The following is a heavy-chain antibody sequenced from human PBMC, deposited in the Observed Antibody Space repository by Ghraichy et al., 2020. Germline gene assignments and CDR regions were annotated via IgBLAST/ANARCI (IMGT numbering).Heavy chain of an antibody. V-gene: IGHV4-4*07. D-gene: IGHD1-26*01. CDR1: GGSISSYY. CDR2: IYTSGST. Sequence: SLTCTVSGGSISSYYWSWIRQPAEKGLEWIGRIYTSGSTNYNPSLKSRVTMSVDTSKNQFSLKLSSVTAADTAVYYCARDRGGELPRVNYFDYWGQGTLVTVSS. J-gene: IGHJ4*02. CDR3: ARDRGGELPRVNYFDY.